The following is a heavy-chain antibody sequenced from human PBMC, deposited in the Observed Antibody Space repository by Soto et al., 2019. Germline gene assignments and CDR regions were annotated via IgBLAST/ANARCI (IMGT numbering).Heavy chain of an antibody. V-gene: IGHV1-69*01. J-gene: IGHJ4*02. CDR2: LIPIFGTA. CDR1: GGTFSSYA. D-gene: IGHD3-16*01. CDR3: ARVGHYDYVWGSSAYYFDY. Sequence: QVQLVQSGAEVKKPGSSVKVSCKASGGTFSSYAISWVRQAPGQGLEWMGGLIPIFGTANYAQKFQGRVTITADESTSTAYMELSRLRSEDTAVYYCARVGHYDYVWGSSAYYFDYWGQGTLVTVSS.